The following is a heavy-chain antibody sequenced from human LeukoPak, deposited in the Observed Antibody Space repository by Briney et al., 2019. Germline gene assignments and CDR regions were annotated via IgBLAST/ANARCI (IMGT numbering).Heavy chain of an antibody. D-gene: IGHD5-18*01. CDR1: GFTFSSYA. CDR3: ARPDTAMVRGYYFDY. V-gene: IGHV3-64D*09. CDR2: ISSNGGST. J-gene: IGHJ4*02. Sequence: GGSLRLSCSASGFTFSSYAMHWVRQAPGKGLEYVSAISSNGGSTYYADSVKGRFTISRDNSKNTLYLQMSSLRAGDTAVYYCARPDTAMVRGYYFDYWGQGTLVTASS.